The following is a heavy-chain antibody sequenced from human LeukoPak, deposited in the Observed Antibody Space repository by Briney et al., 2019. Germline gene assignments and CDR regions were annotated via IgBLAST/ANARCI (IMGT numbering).Heavy chain of an antibody. Sequence: TGGSLRLSCAASGFTFSSYSMNWVRQAPGKGLEWVSSISSSSSYIYYADSVKGRFTISRDNAKNSLYLQMNSRRAEDTAVYYCARIPSWDTGMAAGHYWGQGTLVTVSS. CDR2: ISSSSSYI. D-gene: IGHD5-18*01. CDR3: ARIPSWDTGMAAGHY. J-gene: IGHJ4*02. V-gene: IGHV3-21*01. CDR1: GFTFSSYS.